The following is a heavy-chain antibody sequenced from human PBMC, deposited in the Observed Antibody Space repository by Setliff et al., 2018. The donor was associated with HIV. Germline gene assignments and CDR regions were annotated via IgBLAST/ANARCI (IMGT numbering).Heavy chain of an antibody. CDR1: GFSISSRYY. Sequence: PSETLSLTCDVSGFSISSRYYWGWIRQSPGKGLDWIGNIYHTGSSYYNPSLNDRDTISLDTSKNQFSLKLNSVTAADTAVYYCARDRSSGWSKDWFDTWGQGILVTVPS. D-gene: IGHD6-19*01. CDR3: ARDRSSGWSKDWFDT. CDR2: IYHTGSS. J-gene: IGHJ5*02. V-gene: IGHV4-38-2*02.